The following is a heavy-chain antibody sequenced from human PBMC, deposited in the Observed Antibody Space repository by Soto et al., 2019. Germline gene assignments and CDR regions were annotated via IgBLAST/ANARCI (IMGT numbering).Heavy chain of an antibody. Sequence: SETLSLTCSVSGAALNSGNYYWSWIRQVPGKGLEWIGHIYVTGAVDYNPSLRDRITISQDTSERQFSLNLRLVTAADTAVYYCERLRIATNIYKWLDPCGQGTLVTVYS. V-gene: IGHV4-31*03. CDR2: IYVTGAV. D-gene: IGHD2-21*01. CDR3: ERLRIATNIYKWLDP. J-gene: IGHJ5*02. CDR1: GAALNSGNYY.